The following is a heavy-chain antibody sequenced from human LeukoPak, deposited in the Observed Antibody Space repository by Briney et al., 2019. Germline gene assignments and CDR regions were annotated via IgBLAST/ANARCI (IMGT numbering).Heavy chain of an antibody. V-gene: IGHV3-23*01. J-gene: IGHJ6*03. CDR1: GFYSNDYARYA. Sequence: GGSLRLSCAGSGFYSNDYARYAMSWVRQAPGKGLGWVSAISGTADTTKYADSVKGRFTISRDNSKNTLYLQMNSLRAEDTAVYYCAKGWDNFYFYYYMDVWGKGTMVTVSS. CDR3: AKGWDNFYFYYYMDV. CDR2: ISGTADTT. D-gene: IGHD1-26*01.